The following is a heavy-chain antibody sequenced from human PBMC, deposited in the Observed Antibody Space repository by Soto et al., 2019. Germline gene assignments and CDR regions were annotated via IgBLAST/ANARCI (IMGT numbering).Heavy chain of an antibody. CDR2: INPIVEIP. CDR3: ARDRRTNYDYYGMDV. V-gene: IGHV1-69*08. CDR1: GDTFRRYS. J-gene: IGHJ6*02. Sequence: QVQLVQSGAEVKKPGSSVKVSCKASGDTFRRYSITWVRQAPGQGLEWMGRINPIVEIPRYAQKFQGRVTITVDKTTTTAHMELTSLSSDDTAVYYCARDRRTNYDYYGMDVWGQGTTVTVTS.